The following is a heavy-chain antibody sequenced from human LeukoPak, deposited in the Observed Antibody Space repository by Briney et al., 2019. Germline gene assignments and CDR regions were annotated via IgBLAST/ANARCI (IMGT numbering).Heavy chain of an antibody. CDR3: AREGQQLALDY. D-gene: IGHD6-13*01. CDR1: GFTFSSYS. V-gene: IGHV3-21*01. Sequence: PGGSLRLTCAASGFTFSSYSLNWVRQAPGTGLERVSSISSSSSYIYYSDSVKGRFTISRDNAKNSLYLQMNSLRAEDSAVYYCAREGQQLALDYWGQGTLVTVSS. CDR2: ISSSSSYI. J-gene: IGHJ4*02.